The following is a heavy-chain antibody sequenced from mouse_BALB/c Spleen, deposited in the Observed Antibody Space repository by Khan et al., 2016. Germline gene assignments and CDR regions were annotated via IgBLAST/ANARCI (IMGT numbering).Heavy chain of an antibody. D-gene: IGHD2-4*01. CDR1: GDSITSGY. Sequence: EVQLQESGPSLVKPSQTLSLTCSVTGDSITSGYWNWIRKFPGNKLEYMGYISYSGSTYYNPSLKSRISITRDTSKNQYYLQLNSVTTEDTPTYYGARSSTMIISWFAYWGQGTLVTVSA. J-gene: IGHJ3*01. CDR2: ISYSGST. CDR3: ARSSTMIISWFAY. V-gene: IGHV3-8*02.